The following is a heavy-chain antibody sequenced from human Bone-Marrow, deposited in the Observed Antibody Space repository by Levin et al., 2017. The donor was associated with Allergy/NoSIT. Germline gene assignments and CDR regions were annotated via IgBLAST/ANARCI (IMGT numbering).Heavy chain of an antibody. CDR3: AKDRDFYGSGSLGN. CDR2: ISGSGDST. V-gene: IGHV3-23*01. J-gene: IGHJ4*02. CDR1: GFTFSNYA. Sequence: ASVKVSCAASGFTFSNYAMSWVRQAPGKGLEWVSGISGSGDSTYDGDSVKGRFTISRDNSKNTLYLQINSLRAEDTAVYYCAKDRDFYGSGSLGNWGQGTLVTVSS. D-gene: IGHD3-10*01.